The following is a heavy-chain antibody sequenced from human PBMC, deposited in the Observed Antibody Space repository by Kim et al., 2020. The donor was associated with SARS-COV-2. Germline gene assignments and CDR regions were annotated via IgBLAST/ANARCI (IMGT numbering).Heavy chain of an antibody. Sequence: SETLSLTCAVYGGSFSGYYWSWIRQPPGKGLEWIGEINHSGSTNYNPSLKSRVTISVDTSKNQFSLKLSSVTATDTAVYYCARAKPLWFGELSTSRHYYYGMDVWGQGTTVTVSS. D-gene: IGHD3-10*01. CDR2: INHSGST. J-gene: IGHJ6*02. CDR3: ARAKPLWFGELSTSRHYYYGMDV. V-gene: IGHV4-34*01. CDR1: GGSFSGYY.